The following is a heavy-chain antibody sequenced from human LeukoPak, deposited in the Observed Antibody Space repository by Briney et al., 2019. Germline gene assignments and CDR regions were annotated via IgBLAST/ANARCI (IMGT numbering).Heavy chain of an antibody. CDR2: IYSGGST. Sequence: GGSLRLSCAASGFSVSSRDMNWVRQAPGEGREWVSVIYSGGSTHYADSVKGRFTISRDTSKNTLYLQMNSLRPEDTAVYYCARDRQYYDSSGYPTHFDYWGQGTLVTVSS. V-gene: IGHV3-66*02. J-gene: IGHJ4*02. D-gene: IGHD3-22*01. CDR3: ARDRQYYDSSGYPTHFDY. CDR1: GFSVSSRD.